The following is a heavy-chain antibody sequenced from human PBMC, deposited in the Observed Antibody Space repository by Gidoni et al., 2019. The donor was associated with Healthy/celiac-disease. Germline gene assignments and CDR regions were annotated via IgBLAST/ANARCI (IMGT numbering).Heavy chain of an antibody. V-gene: IGHV3-9*01. Sequence: EVQLVESGGGLVQPGRSLRLSCAASGFTLDDYAMHWVRQAPGKGLEWVSSISWNSGNIAYADSVKGRFTISRDNAKNSLYLQMNSLRTEDTALYYCAKAIGLEWLSNHDAFDIWGQGTMVTVSS. CDR1: GFTLDDYA. D-gene: IGHD3-3*01. J-gene: IGHJ3*02. CDR2: ISWNSGNI. CDR3: AKAIGLEWLSNHDAFDI.